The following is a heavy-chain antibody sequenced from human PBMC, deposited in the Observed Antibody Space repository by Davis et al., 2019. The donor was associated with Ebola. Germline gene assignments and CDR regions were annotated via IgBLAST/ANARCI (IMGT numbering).Heavy chain of an antibody. CDR1: GFTFSSYW. CDR3: TRDSREWLGPLWEYYGMDV. V-gene: IGHV3-7*03. Sequence: GGSLRLSCAASGFTFSSYWMSWVRQAPGKGLEWVANIKQDGSEKYYVDSVKGRFTISRDNAKNSLYLQMNSLRAEDTAVYYCTRDSREWLGPLWEYYGMDVWGQGTTVTVSS. CDR2: IKQDGSEK. D-gene: IGHD6-19*01. J-gene: IGHJ6*02.